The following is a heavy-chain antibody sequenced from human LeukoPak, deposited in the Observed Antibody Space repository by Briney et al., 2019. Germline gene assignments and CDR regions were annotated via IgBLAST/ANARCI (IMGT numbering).Heavy chain of an antibody. V-gene: IGHV3-21*05. CDR3: AREYCSGGSCYLADY. CDR2: ISSSSSYI. CDR1: GFTFSSYS. J-gene: IGHJ4*02. D-gene: IGHD2-15*01. Sequence: PGGSLRLSCAASGFTFSSYSMNWVRQAPGKGLEWVSYISSSSSYIYYADSVKGRFTISRDNAKNSLYLQMNSLRAEDTAVYYCAREYCSGGSCYLADYWGQGTLVTVSS.